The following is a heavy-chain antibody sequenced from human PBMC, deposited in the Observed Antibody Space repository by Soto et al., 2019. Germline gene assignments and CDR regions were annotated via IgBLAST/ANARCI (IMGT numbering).Heavy chain of an antibody. D-gene: IGHD2-8*01. V-gene: IGHV1-18*01. CDR1: GYTFTSYG. CDR3: ASQYCTNGVCYAFDY. CDR2: ISAYNGNT. J-gene: IGHJ4*02. Sequence: QVQLVQSGAEVKKPGASVKVSCKASGYTFTSYGISWVRQAPGQGLEWMGWISAYNGNTNYAQKLQGRVTKTTDTSTSTAYMELRSLRSDDTAVYYCASQYCTNGVCYAFDYWREGTLVTVAS.